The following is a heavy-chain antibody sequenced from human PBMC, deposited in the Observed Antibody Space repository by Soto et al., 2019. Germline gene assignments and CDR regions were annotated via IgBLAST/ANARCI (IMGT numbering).Heavy chain of an antibody. CDR2: IDPSDSYT. CDR1: GYSFTSYW. V-gene: IGHV5-10-1*01. Sequence: PGESLRISWKGSGYSFTSYWISWVRQMPGKGLEWMGRIDPSDSYTNYSPSFQGHVTISADKSISTAYLQWSSLKASDTAMYYCARLAAAGDYYYYGRDVWGQGTTVTVSS. J-gene: IGHJ6*02. CDR3: ARLAAAGDYYYYGRDV. D-gene: IGHD6-13*01.